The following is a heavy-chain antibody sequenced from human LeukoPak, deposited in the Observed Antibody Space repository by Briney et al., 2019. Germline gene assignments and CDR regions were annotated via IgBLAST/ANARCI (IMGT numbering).Heavy chain of an antibody. Sequence: ASVTVSCKASGYTFTSYGISWLRQAPGQGLEWMGWISVYNGNTNYAQKLQGRVTMTTDTSTSTAYVELRSLRSDDTAVYYCARAITVTSYWFDPWGEGTLVTVSS. V-gene: IGHV1-18*01. CDR2: ISVYNGNT. D-gene: IGHD4-11*01. CDR1: GYTFTSYG. CDR3: ARAITVTSYWFDP. J-gene: IGHJ5*02.